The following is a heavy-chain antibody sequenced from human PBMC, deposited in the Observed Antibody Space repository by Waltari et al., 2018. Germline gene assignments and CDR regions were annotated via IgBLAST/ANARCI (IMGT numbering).Heavy chain of an antibody. CDR3: ASPSGDYSSSWYR. V-gene: IGHV1-3*01. D-gene: IGHD6-13*01. CDR1: GYTFTSYA. J-gene: IGHJ4*02. Sequence: QVQLVQSGAEVKKPGASVKVSCKASGYTFTSYAMHWVRQAPGQRLEWMGWINAGNGNTKYSQKCQGRGTITRDTSASTAYMELSSLRSEDTAVYYCASPSGDYSSSWYRWGQGTLVTVSS. CDR2: INAGNGNT.